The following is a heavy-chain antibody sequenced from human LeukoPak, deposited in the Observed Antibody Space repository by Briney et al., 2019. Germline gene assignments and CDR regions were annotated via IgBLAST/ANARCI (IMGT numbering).Heavy chain of an antibody. CDR1: GFIFGKYW. CDR2: IKLDGSEK. V-gene: IGHV3-7*03. Sequence: GGSLRLSCVASGFIFGKYWMSWVRQAPGKGLEWVANIKLDGSEKNYVDSVKGRFTISRDNTKNSLYLQMNSLRAEDTAVFYCARDQYDTWSRRGNFDSWGQGTLVIVSS. D-gene: IGHD3/OR15-3a*01. J-gene: IGHJ4*02. CDR3: ARDQYDTWSRRGNFDS.